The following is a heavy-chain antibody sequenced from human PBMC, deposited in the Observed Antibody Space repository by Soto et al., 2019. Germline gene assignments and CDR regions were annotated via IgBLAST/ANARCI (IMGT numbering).Heavy chain of an antibody. CDR2: IWFDGGKK. Sequence: QVQLVESGGGVVQPGRSLRLSCAASGFTFSTFGMHWVRQAPGKGLEWVAVIWFDGGKKYYADSVKGRFTISRDNSKNTLYLQMNSLRAEDTAVYYCAKDLITMVRGVIIRVGMDVWGQGTTVTVSS. J-gene: IGHJ6*02. CDR3: AKDLITMVRGVIIRVGMDV. D-gene: IGHD3-10*01. CDR1: GFTFSTFG. V-gene: IGHV3-33*06.